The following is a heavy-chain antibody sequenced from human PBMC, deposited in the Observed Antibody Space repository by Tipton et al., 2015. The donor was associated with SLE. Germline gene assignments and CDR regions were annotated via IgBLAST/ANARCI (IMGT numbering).Heavy chain of an antibody. V-gene: IGHV4-59*01. CDR1: GDSSSSYY. J-gene: IGHJ3*02. Sequence: TLSLTCTVSGDSSSSYYWSWIRQPPGKGLEYIGYVYSSGHYNYNPSLQSRVTISVDTSKNQFSLKLSSVTAADTAVYYCARGVTFDAFDIWGQGTMVTVSS. D-gene: IGHD2-21*02. CDR2: VYSSGHY. CDR3: ARGVTFDAFDI.